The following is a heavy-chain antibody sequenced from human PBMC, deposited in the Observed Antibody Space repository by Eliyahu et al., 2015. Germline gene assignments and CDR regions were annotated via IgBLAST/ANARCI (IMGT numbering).Heavy chain of an antibody. D-gene: IGHD2-15*01. J-gene: IGHJ6*02. CDR3: ARDNPTTLGDYYYGMDV. V-gene: IGHV1-18*01. CDR2: ISAXNGNT. Sequence: QVQLVQSGAEVXKPGAXVXVSCKASGYXFTSXGIXWVRQAPGXGLEWMGWISAXNGNTNYAQKLQGRVTMTTDTSTSTAYMELRSLRSDDTAVYYCARDNPTTLGDYYYGMDVWGQGTTVTVSS. CDR1: GYXFTSXG.